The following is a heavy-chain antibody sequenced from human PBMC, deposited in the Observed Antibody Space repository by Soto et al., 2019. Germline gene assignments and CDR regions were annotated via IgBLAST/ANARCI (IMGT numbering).Heavy chain of an antibody. CDR1: GYTLTELS. CDR2: FDPEDGET. CDR3: ATLQWSFGELLFYYFDY. D-gene: IGHD3-10*01. Sequence: ASVKVSWKVSGYTLTELSMHWVRQAPGKGLEWMGGFDPEDGETIYAQKFQGRVTMTEDTSTDTAYMELSSLISEDTAVYYCATLQWSFGELLFYYFDYWAQGTLVTVS. V-gene: IGHV1-24*01. J-gene: IGHJ4*02.